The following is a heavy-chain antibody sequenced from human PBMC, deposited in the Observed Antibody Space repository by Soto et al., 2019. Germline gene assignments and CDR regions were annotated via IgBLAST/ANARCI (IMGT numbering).Heavy chain of an antibody. D-gene: IGHD6-13*01. CDR3: ARVGVYSSSWSH. J-gene: IGHJ1*01. Sequence: SVKVSCKASGGTFSSYAISWVRQAPGQGLEWMGGIIPIFGTANYAQKFQGRVTITADKSTSTAYMELSSLRSEDTAVYYCARVGVYSSSWSHWGQGTLVTVSS. CDR1: GGTFSSYA. V-gene: IGHV1-69*06. CDR2: IIPIFGTA.